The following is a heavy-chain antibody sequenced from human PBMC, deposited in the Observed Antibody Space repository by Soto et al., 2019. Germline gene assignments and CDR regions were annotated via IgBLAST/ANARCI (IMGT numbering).Heavy chain of an antibody. V-gene: IGHV5-51*01. Sequence: GESLKISCKGSGYSFTSYWIGWVRQMPGKGLEWMGIIYPGDSDTRYSPSFQGQVTISADKSISTAYLQWSSLKASDTAMYYCARGSGSYYDVFWFDPWGQGTLVTVSS. CDR1: GYSFTSYW. J-gene: IGHJ5*02. D-gene: IGHD1-26*01. CDR2: IYPGDSDT. CDR3: ARGSGSYYDVFWFDP.